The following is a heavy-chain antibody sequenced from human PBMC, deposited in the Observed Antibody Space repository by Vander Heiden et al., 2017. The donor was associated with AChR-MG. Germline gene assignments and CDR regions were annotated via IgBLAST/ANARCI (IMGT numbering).Heavy chain of an antibody. CDR1: GGTFSSYA. CDR2: IIPIFGTA. Sequence: QVQLVQSGAEVKKPGSSVKVSCKASGGTFSSYAITWVRQAPGQGLEWMGGIIPIFGTANYAQKFQGRVTITADESTSTAYMELSSLGSEDTAVYYRARVRRRGITMVRGTVIFDYWGQGTLVTVSS. CDR3: ARVRRRGITMVRGTVIFDY. D-gene: IGHD3-10*01. V-gene: IGHV1-69*01. J-gene: IGHJ4*02.